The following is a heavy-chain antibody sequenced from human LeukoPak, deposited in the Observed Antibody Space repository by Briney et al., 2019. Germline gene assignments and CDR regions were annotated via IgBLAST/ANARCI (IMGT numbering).Heavy chain of an antibody. D-gene: IGHD3-3*01. CDR3: GSYDFWSGXXXXDX. V-gene: IGHV4-38-2*01. CDR1: GYSISSGYY. Sequence: SETLSLTCAVSGYSISSGYYWGWIRQPPGKGLEWIGSIYHSGSTYYNPSLKSRVTISVDTSKNQFSLKLSSVTAADTAVYYCGSYDFWSGXXXXDXXGQGXXXTV. CDR2: IYHSGST. J-gene: IGHJ3*02.